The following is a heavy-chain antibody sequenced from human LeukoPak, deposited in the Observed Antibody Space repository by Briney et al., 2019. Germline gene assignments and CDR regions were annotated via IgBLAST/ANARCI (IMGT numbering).Heavy chain of an antibody. CDR1: GFSLSTSGMR. CDR2: IDWDDDK. D-gene: IGHD4-23*01. CDR3: ARNFGGNPFDY. V-gene: IGHV2-70*04. J-gene: IGHJ4*02. Sequence: SGPALVKPTQPLTLTCTFSGFSLSTSGMRVSWIRQPPGKALEWLARIDWDDDKFYSTSLKTRLTISKDTSKNQVVLTMTNMDPVDTATYYCARNFGGNPFDYWGQGTLVTVSS.